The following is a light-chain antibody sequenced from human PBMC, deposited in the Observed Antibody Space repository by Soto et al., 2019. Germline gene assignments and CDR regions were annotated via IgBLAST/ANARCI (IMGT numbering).Light chain of an antibody. Sequence: DIQMTQSPSSLSASVGDRVTITCRASQSISKYLNWYQQKPGKAPKLLMYSASSLLSGVPSRFSGTGSGTDFTLTISSLQPEDFATDYCQQSNSVPFTFGGGTAVEIE. CDR3: QQSNSVPFT. CDR2: SAS. CDR1: QSISKY. V-gene: IGKV1-39*01. J-gene: IGKJ4*01.